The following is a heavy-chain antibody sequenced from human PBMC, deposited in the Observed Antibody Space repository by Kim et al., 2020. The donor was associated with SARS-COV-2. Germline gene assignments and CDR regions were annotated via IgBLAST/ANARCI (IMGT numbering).Heavy chain of an antibody. V-gene: IGHV3-11*06. CDR3: ASQGACSGGSCYLDY. CDR1: GFTFSDYY. D-gene: IGHD2-15*01. J-gene: IGHJ4*02. Sequence: GGSLRLSCAASGFTFSDYYMIWIRQAPGKGLEWVSYISSSSSYTNYADSVKGRFTISRDNAKNSLYLQMNSLRAEDTAVYYCASQGACSGGSCYLDYWGQGTLVTVSS. CDR2: ISSSSSYT.